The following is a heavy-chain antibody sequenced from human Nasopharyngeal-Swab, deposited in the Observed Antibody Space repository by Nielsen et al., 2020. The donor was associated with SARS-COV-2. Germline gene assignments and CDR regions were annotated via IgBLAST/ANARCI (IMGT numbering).Heavy chain of an antibody. CDR3: ARMALAAKGFDY. CDR1: GYTFSSYW. V-gene: IGHV3-74*01. Sequence: GGSLRLSCSGSGYTFSSYWMHWVRQVPGKGLVWVSRIDEDGSITDYAESVKGRFTISRDNAKNTLYLQMNSLRAEDTAVYYCARMALAAKGFDYWGQGTLVTVSS. D-gene: IGHD6-19*01. J-gene: IGHJ4*02. CDR2: IDEDGSIT.